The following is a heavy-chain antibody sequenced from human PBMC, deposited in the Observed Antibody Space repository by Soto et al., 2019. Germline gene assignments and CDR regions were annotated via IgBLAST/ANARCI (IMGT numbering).Heavy chain of an antibody. V-gene: IGHV1-69*01. D-gene: IGHD3-22*01. Sequence: QVHLVQSGAEVKKPGSSVKVSCKASGGTVSSYAITWVRQAPGKGLEWMGVFIPIFVSAHYAQKFQGRVTMTADESTSTAYMELSGLSSEDTAIYYCARALSSDSSGFRGYDLWGQGTLVTVSS. CDR1: GGTVSSYA. J-gene: IGHJ4*02. CDR2: FIPIFVSA. CDR3: ARALSSDSSGFRGYDL.